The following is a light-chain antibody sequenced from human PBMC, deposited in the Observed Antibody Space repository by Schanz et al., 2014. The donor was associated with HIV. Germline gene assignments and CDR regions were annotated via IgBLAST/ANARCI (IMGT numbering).Light chain of an antibody. V-gene: IGKV3-11*01. CDR1: RSVNSN. J-gene: IGKJ2*01. CDR2: DVS. Sequence: EIVMTQSPVTLSVSPGERVTLSCRASRSVNSNLAWYQQKPGQAPRLLIYDVSKRATGIPARFSGSGSGTDFTLTISSLEPEDFAVYYCQQRSSWPLFTFGQGTKLEIK. CDR3: QQRSSWPLFT.